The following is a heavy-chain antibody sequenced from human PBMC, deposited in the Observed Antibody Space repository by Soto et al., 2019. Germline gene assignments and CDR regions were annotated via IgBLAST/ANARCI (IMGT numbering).Heavy chain of an antibody. CDR2: IYSGGYT. J-gene: IGHJ3*02. CDR3: ARDTRWSPCGGDCIRAFDI. V-gene: IGHV3-53*01. Sequence: GGSLRLSCAVSGFTVSNNYMSWVRQAPGKGLEGVSVIYSGGYTAYGDSVKGRFTISRDNSKNTLYLQMNSLRADDTAVYYCARDTRWSPCGGDCIRAFDIWGQGTMVTVSS. CDR1: GFTVSNNY. D-gene: IGHD2-21*02.